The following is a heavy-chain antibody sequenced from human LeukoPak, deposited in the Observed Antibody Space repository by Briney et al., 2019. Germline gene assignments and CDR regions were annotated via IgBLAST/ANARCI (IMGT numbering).Heavy chain of an antibody. CDR3: AREGPYYFDY. Sequence: GGSLRLSCAASVFTFSSYAMHWVRQAPGKGLEWVAVISYDGSNKYYADSVKGRFTISRDNSKNTLYLQMNSLRAEDTAVFYCAREGPYYFDYWSQGTLVTVSS. CDR2: ISYDGSNK. J-gene: IGHJ4*02. CDR1: VFTFSSYA. V-gene: IGHV3-30*04.